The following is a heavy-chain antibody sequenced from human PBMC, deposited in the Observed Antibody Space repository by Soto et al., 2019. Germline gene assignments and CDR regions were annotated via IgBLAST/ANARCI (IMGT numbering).Heavy chain of an antibody. CDR3: ARLPGDF. V-gene: IGHV4-38-2*01. J-gene: IGHJ4*02. Sequence: ETRSLTCPFSGFAITRGYYWAWIRRPPGKGLEWIASIYHSGIAHYNPSLQSRVTISVDTSKNQFSLTLSSVTAADTALYYCARLPGDFWGQGSLVTVSS. D-gene: IGHD3-10*01. CDR1: GFAITRGYY. CDR2: IYHSGIA.